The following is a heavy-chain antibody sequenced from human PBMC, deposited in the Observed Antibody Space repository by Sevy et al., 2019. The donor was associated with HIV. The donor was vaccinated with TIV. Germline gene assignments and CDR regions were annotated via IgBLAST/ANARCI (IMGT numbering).Heavy chain of an antibody. CDR2: FYSGGTT. Sequence: GGALRLSCVASGFTVSSNYMSWVRQAPGKGLEWVSVFYSGGTTYYADSVKGRFTISRDNAKNKLYLQMNSLRAEDTAVYYCARRGPGGRAFDYWGQGTLVTVSS. D-gene: IGHD2-15*01. CDR1: GFTVSSNY. CDR3: ARRGPGGRAFDY. J-gene: IGHJ4*02. V-gene: IGHV3-53*01.